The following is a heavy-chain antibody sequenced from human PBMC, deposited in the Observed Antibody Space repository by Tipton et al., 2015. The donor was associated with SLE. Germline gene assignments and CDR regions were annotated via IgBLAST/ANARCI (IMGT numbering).Heavy chain of an antibody. D-gene: IGHD4-17*01. CDR2: IYYTGST. J-gene: IGHJ6*03. V-gene: IGHV4-39*01. CDR3: ARVLNDYGDSSYYYYMDV. Sequence: GLVKPSETLSLSCLVSGGSIASSSYYWGWIRHVPGKGLEWIGNIYYTGSTYFNPSLKSRVRMSLDTSKNQISLPLRSVTAADTAVYYCARVLNDYGDSSYYYYMDVWGKGTTVTVSS. CDR1: GGSIASSSYY.